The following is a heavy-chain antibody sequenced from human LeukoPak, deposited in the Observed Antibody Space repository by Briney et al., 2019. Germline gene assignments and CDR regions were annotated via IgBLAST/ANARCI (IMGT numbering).Heavy chain of an antibody. V-gene: IGHV1-8*01. CDR2: MNPNSGNT. J-gene: IGHJ6*02. D-gene: IGHD3-10*01. Sequence: ASVKVSFKASGYTFTSYDINWVRQASGQGLEWMGWMNPNSGNTGYAQKFQGRVTMTRNTSISTAYMELSSLRSEDTAVYYCARGLYFGSGTSIIHYYAMDVWGQGATVTVSS. CDR3: ARGLYFGSGTSIIHYYAMDV. CDR1: GYTFTSYD.